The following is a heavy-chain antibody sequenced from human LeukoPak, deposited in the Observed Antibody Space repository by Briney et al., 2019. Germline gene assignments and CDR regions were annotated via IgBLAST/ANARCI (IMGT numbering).Heavy chain of an antibody. CDR3: ARDRLRIAAPLGGWFDP. J-gene: IGHJ5*02. D-gene: IGHD6-6*01. Sequence: ASVKVSCKASGYTFTGYYMHWVRQAPGQGLEWMGWINPNSGGTNYAQKFQGRVTMTRDTSISTAYMELSRLRSDDTAVYYCARDRLRIAAPLGGWFDPWGQGTLVTVSS. V-gene: IGHV1-2*02. CDR2: INPNSGGT. CDR1: GYTFTGYY.